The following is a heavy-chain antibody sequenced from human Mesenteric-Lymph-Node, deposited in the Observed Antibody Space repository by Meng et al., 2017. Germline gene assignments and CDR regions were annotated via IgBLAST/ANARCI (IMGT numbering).Heavy chain of an antibody. CDR1: GDSLSSEIW. Sequence: QGQLEESGPGLVKPSGTLSLTCTVSGDSLSSEIWWSWARQPPGKGLEWIGEVYHRGDTNYNPSLKSRVDISVDKSKNQFYLSLFSVTAADTAVYYCGRDQGRELINHWGQGTLVTVSS. J-gene: IGHJ4*02. CDR3: GRDQGRELINH. D-gene: IGHD1-7*01. CDR2: VYHRGDT. V-gene: IGHV4-4*02.